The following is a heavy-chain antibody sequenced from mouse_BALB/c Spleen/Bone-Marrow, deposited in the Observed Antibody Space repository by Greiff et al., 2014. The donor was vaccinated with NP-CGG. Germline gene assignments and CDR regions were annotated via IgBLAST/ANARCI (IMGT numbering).Heavy chain of an antibody. D-gene: IGHD1-1*01. CDR2: IDPANGNT. J-gene: IGHJ3*01. CDR3: ARYNYGSSQFAY. CDR1: GFNIKDTY. Sequence: VQLKQSGAELVKPGASVKLSCTASGFNIKDTYMHWVKQRPEQGLEWIGRIDPANGNTKYDPKFQGKATITADTSSNTAYLQLSSLTSEDTAVYYCARYNYGSSQFAYGGQGTLVTVSA. V-gene: IGHV14-3*02.